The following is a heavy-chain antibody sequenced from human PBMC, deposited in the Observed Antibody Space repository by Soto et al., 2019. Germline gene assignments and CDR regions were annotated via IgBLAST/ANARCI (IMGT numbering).Heavy chain of an antibody. CDR2: INGSGGST. Sequence: EVQLLESWGGLVQPGGSLRLSCAASGFTFSSYAMSWVRHAPGKGLEWVSAINGSGGSTYYADSVKGRFTISRDNSKNTLYLQMNSLRAEDTAVYYCARSQANWNFYYFDYWGQGTLVTVSS. D-gene: IGHD1-7*01. J-gene: IGHJ4*02. V-gene: IGHV3-23*01. CDR3: ARSQANWNFYYFDY. CDR1: GFTFSSYA.